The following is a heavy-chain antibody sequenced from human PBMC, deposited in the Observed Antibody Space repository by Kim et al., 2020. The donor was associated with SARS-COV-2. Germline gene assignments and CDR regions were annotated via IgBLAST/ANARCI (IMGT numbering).Heavy chain of an antibody. CDR1: GGSFSGYY. Sequence: SETLSLTCAVYGGSFSGYYWSWIRQPPGKGLEWIGEINHSGSTNYNPSLKSRVTISVDTSKNQFSWKRGSVTAADTAVYYCARGTPQWLVRGPYYYYMDVWGKGTTVTVSS. J-gene: IGHJ6*03. CDR3: ARGTPQWLVRGPYYYYMDV. D-gene: IGHD6-19*01. V-gene: IGHV4-34*01. CDR2: INHSGST.